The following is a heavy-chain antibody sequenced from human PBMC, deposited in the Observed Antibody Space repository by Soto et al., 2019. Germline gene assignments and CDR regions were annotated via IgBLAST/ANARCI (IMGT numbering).Heavy chain of an antibody. Sequence: GGSLRLSCAASGFTFSSYAMTWVRQGPGKGLEWVSSLSGNGGSTYYADSMKGRFTVSRDNAKNSVYLEMNSLSAEDTAVYYCARESEDLTSNFDYWGQGTLVTAPQ. CDR2: LSGNGGST. CDR1: GFTFSSYA. J-gene: IGHJ4*01. CDR3: ARESEDLTSNFDY. V-gene: IGHV3-23*01.